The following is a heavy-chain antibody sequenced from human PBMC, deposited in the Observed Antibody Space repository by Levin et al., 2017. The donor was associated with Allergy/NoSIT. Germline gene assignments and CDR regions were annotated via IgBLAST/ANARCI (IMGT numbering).Heavy chain of an antibody. V-gene: IGHV1-18*01. CDR2: ISAYNGNT. J-gene: IGHJ4*02. CDR3: ARYYSSGWYFGQTQLYYFDY. Sequence: ASVKVSCKASGYTFTSYGISWVRQAPGQGLEWMGWISAYNGNTNYAQKLQGRVTMTTDTSTSTAYMELRSLRSDDTAVYYCARYYSSGWYFGQTQLYYFDYWGQGTLVTVSS. D-gene: IGHD6-19*01. CDR1: GYTFTSYG.